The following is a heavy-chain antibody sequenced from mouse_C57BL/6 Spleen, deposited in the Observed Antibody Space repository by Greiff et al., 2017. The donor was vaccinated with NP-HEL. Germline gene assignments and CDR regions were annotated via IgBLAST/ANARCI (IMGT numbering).Heavy chain of an antibody. V-gene: IGHV1-61*01. CDR2: IYPSDSET. CDR3: ARGGLDYYFDY. Sequence: QVQLKQPGAELVRPGSSVKLSCKASGYTFTSYWMDWVKQRPGQGLEWIGNIYPSDSETHYNQKFKDKATLTVDKSSSTAYMQLSSLTSEDSAVYYCARGGLDYYFDYWGQGTTLTVSS. CDR1: GYTFTSYW. D-gene: IGHD3-1*01. J-gene: IGHJ2*01.